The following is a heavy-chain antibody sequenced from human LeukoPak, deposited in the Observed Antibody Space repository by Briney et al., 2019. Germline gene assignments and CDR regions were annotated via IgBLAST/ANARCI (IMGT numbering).Heavy chain of an antibody. V-gene: IGHV4-4*02. J-gene: IGHJ5*02. CDR2: IYHSGST. D-gene: IGHD3-22*01. Sequence: PSETLSLTCAVSGGSISSSNWWSWVRQPPGKGLEWIGEIYHSGSTNYNPSLKSRVTISVDKSKNQFSLKLSSVTAADTAVYYCARGSSGYYSNWFDPWGQGTLVTVSS. CDR1: GGSISSSNW. CDR3: ARGSSGYYSNWFDP.